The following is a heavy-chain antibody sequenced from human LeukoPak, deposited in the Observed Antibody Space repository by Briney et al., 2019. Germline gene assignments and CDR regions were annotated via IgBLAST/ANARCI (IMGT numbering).Heavy chain of an antibody. CDR2: ISYDGSNK. CDR1: GFTFSSYG. V-gene: IGHV3-30*18. Sequence: GGSLRLSCAASGFTFSSYGMHWVRQAPGKGLEWVAVISYDGSNKYYADSVKGRFTIPRDNSKNTLYLQMNSLRAEDTAVYYCAKAPSWRPTYYGMDVWGQGTTVTVSS. CDR3: AKAPSWRPTYYGMDV. J-gene: IGHJ6*02. D-gene: IGHD3-3*01.